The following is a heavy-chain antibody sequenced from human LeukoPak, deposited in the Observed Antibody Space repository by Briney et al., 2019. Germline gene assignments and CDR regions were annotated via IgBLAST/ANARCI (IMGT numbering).Heavy chain of an antibody. J-gene: IGHJ4*02. CDR1: GFTFSTYN. D-gene: IGHD3-9*01. CDR2: ISSSTTTI. CDR3: ARDRYDILTGYPDY. V-gene: IGHV3-48*04. Sequence: GGSLRLSCTASGFTFSTYNMNWVRQAPGKGLEWVSYISSSTTTISYADSVKGRFTISRDNAKNSLYLQMNSLRAEDTAVYYCARDRYDILTGYPDYWGQGTLVTVSS.